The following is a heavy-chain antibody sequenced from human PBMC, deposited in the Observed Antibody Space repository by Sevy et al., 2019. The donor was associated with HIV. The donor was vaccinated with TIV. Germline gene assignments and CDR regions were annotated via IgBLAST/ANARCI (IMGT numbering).Heavy chain of an antibody. CDR1: GFTFSSYS. J-gene: IGHJ4*02. CDR2: ISSSSSTI. Sequence: GGSLRLSCAASGFTFSSYSMNWVRQAPGKGLEWVSYISSSSSTIYYADSVKGRFTISRDNAKNLLYLQMNSLRAEDMAVYYCARVADSSRSFWGQGTLVTVSS. D-gene: IGHD6-13*01. V-gene: IGHV3-48*01. CDR3: ARVADSSRSF.